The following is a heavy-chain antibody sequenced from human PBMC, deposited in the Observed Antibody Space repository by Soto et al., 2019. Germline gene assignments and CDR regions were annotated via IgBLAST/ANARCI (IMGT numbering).Heavy chain of an antibody. Sequence: SETLSLTCTVSGGSISSGGYYWSWIRQHPGKGLEWIGYIYYSGSTNYNPPLKSRVTISVDTSKNQFSLKLSSVTAADTAVYYCARHPSRRYYDSSGYYYPLVYGMDVWGQGTTVTVSS. CDR2: IYYSGST. J-gene: IGHJ6*02. CDR3: ARHPSRRYYDSSGYYYPLVYGMDV. D-gene: IGHD3-22*01. CDR1: GGSISSGGYY. V-gene: IGHV4-61*08.